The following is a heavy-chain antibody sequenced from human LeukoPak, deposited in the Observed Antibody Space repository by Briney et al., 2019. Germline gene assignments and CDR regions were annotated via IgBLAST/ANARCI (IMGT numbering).Heavy chain of an antibody. D-gene: IGHD2-15*01. CDR3: ASLRWSSGGPGY. J-gene: IGHJ4*02. V-gene: IGHV1-3*01. Sequence: ASVKVSCKASGYTFTSYAMHWVRQAPGQRLEWMGWINAGNGNTKYSQKFQGRVTITRDTSASTAYMELSSLRSEDTAVYYCASLRWSSGGPGYWGQGTLVTVSS. CDR2: INAGNGNT. CDR1: GYTFTSYA.